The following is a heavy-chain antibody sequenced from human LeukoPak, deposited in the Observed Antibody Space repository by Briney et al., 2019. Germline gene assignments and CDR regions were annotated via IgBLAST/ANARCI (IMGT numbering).Heavy chain of an antibody. CDR1: GGSISSGVYY. Sequence: SETLSLTCTVSGGSISSGVYYWSWIRQDPGKGLEWIGYIYNSGITYYNPSLKSRVTISLDMSRNQFSLRLNSVTAADTAVYYCARDPRGYDVDVWGQGTTVTVSS. J-gene: IGHJ6*02. CDR3: ARDPRGYDVDV. CDR2: IYNSGIT. D-gene: IGHD3-10*01. V-gene: IGHV4-31*03.